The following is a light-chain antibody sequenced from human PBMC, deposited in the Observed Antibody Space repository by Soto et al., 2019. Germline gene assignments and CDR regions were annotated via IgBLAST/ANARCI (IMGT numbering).Light chain of an antibody. J-gene: IGLJ2*01. CDR1: TSNIGNNY. CDR2: DTD. CDR3: LTWDGSLRAGV. V-gene: IGLV1-51*01. Sequence: QSVLTQPPSVSAAPGQKVTISCSGNTSNIGNNYVSWYHQVPGTAPKLLIYDTDKRPSGIPDRFSGSKSGTSATPGITGLQTGDEADYFCLTWDGSLRAGVFGGGTKLTVL.